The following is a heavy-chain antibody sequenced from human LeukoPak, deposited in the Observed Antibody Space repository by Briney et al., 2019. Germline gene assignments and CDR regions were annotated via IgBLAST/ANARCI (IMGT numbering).Heavy chain of an antibody. D-gene: IGHD2-15*01. CDR1: GYSITSNYY. V-gene: IGHV4-38-2*02. CDR2: IYHSGST. CDR3: ASRDCSDGACFFDY. Sequence: PSETLSLTXTVSGYSITSNYYWVWIRQPPGKGLECIGSIYHSGSTYYNPSLKSRVTMSVDTSKNQFSLKLTSVTAADTAVYFCASRDCSDGACFFDYWGQGTLVTVSS. J-gene: IGHJ4*02.